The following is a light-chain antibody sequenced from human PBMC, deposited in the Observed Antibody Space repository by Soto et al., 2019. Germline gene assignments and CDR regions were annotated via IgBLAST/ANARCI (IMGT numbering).Light chain of an antibody. CDR1: SSDVGGYNY. V-gene: IGLV2-8*01. J-gene: IGLJ1*01. CDR3: SSYAGGSNV. Sequence: QSVLTQPPSASVSPGQSVAISCTGTSSDVGGYNYVSWYQQHPGKAPKLMIYEVNKRPSGVPDPFSGSKSGNTASLTVSGLQAEDEADYYCSSYAGGSNVFGTGTKVTVL. CDR2: EVN.